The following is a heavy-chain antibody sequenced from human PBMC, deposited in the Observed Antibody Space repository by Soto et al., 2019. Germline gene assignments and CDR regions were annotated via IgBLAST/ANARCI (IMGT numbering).Heavy chain of an antibody. V-gene: IGHV1-18*01. CDR2: ISAYNGNT. CDR3: ARESQAYYDFWSGYPVIY. Sequence: GASVKVSCKASVYTFTSYGISWVRQAPGQGLEWMGWISAYNGNTNYAQKLQGRVTMTTDTSTSTAYMELRSLRSDDTAVYYCARESQAYYDFWSGYPVIYWGQGTLVTVSS. J-gene: IGHJ4*02. CDR1: VYTFTSYG. D-gene: IGHD3-3*01.